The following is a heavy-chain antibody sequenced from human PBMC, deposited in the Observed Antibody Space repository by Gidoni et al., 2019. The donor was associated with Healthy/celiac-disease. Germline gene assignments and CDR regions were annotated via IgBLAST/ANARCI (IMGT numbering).Heavy chain of an antibody. CDR3: ARSHEPSQLERRAAVAFDY. Sequence: EVQLVESGGGLVQPGGSLRLSCAASGFTFSSYSMNWVRQAPGKGLEWVSYISSSSSTIYYADSVKGRFTISRDNAKNSLYLQMNSLRAEDTAVYYCARSHEPSQLERRAAVAFDYWGQGTLVTVSS. CDR1: GFTFSSYS. J-gene: IGHJ4*02. CDR2: ISSSSSTI. V-gene: IGHV3-48*01. D-gene: IGHD1-1*01.